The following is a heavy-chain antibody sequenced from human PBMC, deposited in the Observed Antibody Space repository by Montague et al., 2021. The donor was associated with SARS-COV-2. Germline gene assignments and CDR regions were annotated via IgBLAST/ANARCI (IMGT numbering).Heavy chain of an antibody. Sequence: SETLSLTCAVHGSSFSGYYWNWIRQSPGKGLEWIGEINHGGSTNYNPSLKSRLTISTDTSKNQFSLKLTSVAAADTAVYYCARLRDGVVPSPILGVGPYFSYYYMDVWGKGTTVTASS. CDR1: GSSFSGYY. CDR2: INHGGST. J-gene: IGHJ6*03. CDR3: ARLRDGVVPSPILGVGPYFSYYYMDV. V-gene: IGHV4-34*01. D-gene: IGHD3-10*01.